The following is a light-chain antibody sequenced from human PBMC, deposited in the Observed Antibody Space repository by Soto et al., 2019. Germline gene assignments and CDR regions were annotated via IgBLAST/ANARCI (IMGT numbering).Light chain of an antibody. J-gene: IGKJ1*01. CDR3: QKYNSAPWT. Sequence: DIQMAQSPSSLSASVGDTVTLTCRASEDIGHFLAWYQQRPGTVPKLLIYATSRLQPGVPSRFSGSGSGTDFTLTISSLQPEDVATYYCQKYNSAPWTFGQGTKVDIK. V-gene: IGKV1-27*01. CDR2: ATS. CDR1: EDIGHF.